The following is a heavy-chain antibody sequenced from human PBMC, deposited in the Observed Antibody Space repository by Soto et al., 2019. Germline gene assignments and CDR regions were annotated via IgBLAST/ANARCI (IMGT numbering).Heavy chain of an antibody. CDR3: AKRDNYYGSPFDY. CDR2: ISGSGGST. V-gene: IGHV3-23*01. D-gene: IGHD3-10*01. CDR1: GFSFSSYA. Sequence: GVLRLSCAASGFSFSSYAMNWVRQAPGRGLEWVSEISGSGGSTYYADSVKGRFTISRDNSKNTLYLQMNSLRVEDTALYYCAKRDNYYGSPFDYWGQGTLVTVSS. J-gene: IGHJ4*02.